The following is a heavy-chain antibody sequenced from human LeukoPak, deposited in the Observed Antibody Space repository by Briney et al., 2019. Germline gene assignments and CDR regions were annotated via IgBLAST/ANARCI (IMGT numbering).Heavy chain of an antibody. V-gene: IGHV4-59*01. CDR2: IYYSGST. CDR3: AGAGSTIIGRYYFDY. CDR1: GGSISSYY. Sequence: SETLSLTCTVSGGSISSYYWGWIRQPPGKGLEWIGYIYYSGSTNYNPSLKSRVTISVDTSKNQFSLKLSSVTAADTAVYYCAGAGSTIIGRYYFDYWGQGTLVTVSS. D-gene: IGHD5/OR15-5a*01. J-gene: IGHJ4*02.